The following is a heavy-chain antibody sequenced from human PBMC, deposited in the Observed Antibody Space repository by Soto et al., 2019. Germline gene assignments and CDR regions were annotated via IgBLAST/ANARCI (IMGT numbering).Heavy chain of an antibody. Sequence: PGGSLRLSCAASGFTFSSYAMSWVRQAPGKGLEWVSAISGSGGSTYYADSVKGRFTISRDNSKNTLYLQMNSLRAEDTAVYYCAKVVPEELHPSAWYFDYWGQGTLVTVSS. D-gene: IGHD3-10*01. CDR3: AKVVPEELHPSAWYFDY. CDR2: ISGSGGST. CDR1: GFTFSSYA. V-gene: IGHV3-23*01. J-gene: IGHJ4*02.